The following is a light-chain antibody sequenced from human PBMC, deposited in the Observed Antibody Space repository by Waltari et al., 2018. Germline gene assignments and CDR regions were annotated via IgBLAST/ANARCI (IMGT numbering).Light chain of an antibody. Sequence: DIHMTQSPSSLSASIGDRVTITCRASQGISNYLNWYQVKSGKAPKLLMYAASVLQSGVPSRFIGSGSGTDFTLTITTLQPEDFATYYCQQSYTSPLYTFGRGTKLEMK. V-gene: IGKV1-39*01. J-gene: IGKJ2*01. CDR2: AAS. CDR1: QGISNY. CDR3: QQSYTSPLYT.